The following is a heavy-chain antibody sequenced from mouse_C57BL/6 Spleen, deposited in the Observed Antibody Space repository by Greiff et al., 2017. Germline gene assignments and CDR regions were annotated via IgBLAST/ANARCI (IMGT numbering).Heavy chain of an antibody. J-gene: IGHJ4*01. D-gene: IGHD1-1*01. V-gene: IGHV1-82*01. CDR3: ARYYYGSSYGAYAMDY. CDR1: GYAFSSSW. Sequence: VKLVESGPELVKPGASVKISCKASGYAFSSSWMNWVKQRPGKGLEWIGRIYPGDGDTNYNGKFKGKATLTADKSSSTAYMQLSSLTSEDSAVYFCARYYYGSSYGAYAMDYWGQGTSVTVSS. CDR2: IYPGDGDT.